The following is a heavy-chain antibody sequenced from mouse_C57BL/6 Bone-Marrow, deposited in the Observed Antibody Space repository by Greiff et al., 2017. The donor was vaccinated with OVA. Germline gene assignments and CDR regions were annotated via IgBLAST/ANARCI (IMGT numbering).Heavy chain of an antibody. Sequence: QVQLQQSGAELVRPGASVKLSCKASGYTFTDYYINWVKQRPGQGLEWIARIYPGSGNTYYNEKFKGKATLTAEQSSSTAYMQLSSLTSEDSAVYFCAREDYDGGGYYFDYWGQGTTLTVSS. J-gene: IGHJ2*01. CDR3: AREDYDGGGYYFDY. CDR1: GYTFTDYY. D-gene: IGHD2-4*01. V-gene: IGHV1-76*01. CDR2: IYPGSGNT.